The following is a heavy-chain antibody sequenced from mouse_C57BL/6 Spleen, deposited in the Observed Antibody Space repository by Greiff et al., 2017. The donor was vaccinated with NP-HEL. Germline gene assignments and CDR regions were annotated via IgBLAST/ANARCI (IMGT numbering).Heavy chain of an antibody. Sequence: EVQLQQSGPELVKPGASVKISCKASGYTFTDYYMNWVKQSHGKSLEWIGDINPNNGGTSYNQKFKGKATLTVDKSSSTAYLELRSLTSADSAVYYCQYYYGSSYDAMDYWGQGTSVTVSS. J-gene: IGHJ4*01. V-gene: IGHV1-26*01. CDR2: INPNNGGT. CDR1: GYTFTDYY. CDR3: QYYYGSSYDAMDY. D-gene: IGHD1-1*01.